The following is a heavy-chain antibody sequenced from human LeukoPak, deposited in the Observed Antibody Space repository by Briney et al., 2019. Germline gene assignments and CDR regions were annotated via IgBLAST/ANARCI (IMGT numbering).Heavy chain of an antibody. V-gene: IGHV1-69*06. CDR1: GDTFSSYS. CDR2: IIPIFGTA. D-gene: IGHD6-19*01. J-gene: IGHJ6*03. Sequence: SVKVSCKASGDTFSSYSISWVRQAPGQGLEWMGGIIPIFGTANYAQKFQGRVTITADKSTSTAYMELSSLRSEDTAVYYCARGVGVAGTGRIPGNYYYMDVWGKGTTVTVSS. CDR3: ARGVGVAGTGRIPGNYYYMDV.